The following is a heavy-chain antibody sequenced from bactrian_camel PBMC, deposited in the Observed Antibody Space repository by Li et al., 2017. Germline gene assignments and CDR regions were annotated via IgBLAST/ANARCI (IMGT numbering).Heavy chain of an antibody. CDR3: AACRDRRYTNDRLVYTY. CDR2: IESDGST. D-gene: IGHD1*01. Sequence: HVQLVESGGGSVQVGGSLRLSCVASVDTIGRYCMGWFRQIPDREREGVAGIESDGSTSYADSVKGRFTISQDSAKNILYLQMHSLKPEDTAVYYCAACRDRRYTNDRLVYTYWGQGTQVTVS. V-gene: IGHV3S55*01. J-gene: IGHJ4*01. CDR1: VDTIGRYC.